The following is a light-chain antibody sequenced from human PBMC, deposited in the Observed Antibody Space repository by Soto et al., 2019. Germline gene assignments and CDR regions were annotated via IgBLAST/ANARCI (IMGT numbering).Light chain of an antibody. CDR2: WAS. V-gene: IGKV4-1*01. CDR1: QSIFFSSTNKND. Sequence: DIVMTQSPDSLAVSLGERATINCKSSQSIFFSSTNKNDLAWYQQRPGQPPKVIISWASTREVGVPDRFSGSGFGTDFTLTISSLQAEDVAVYYCQQFYDSPPTFGQGTKVEIK. J-gene: IGKJ1*01. CDR3: QQFYDSPPT.